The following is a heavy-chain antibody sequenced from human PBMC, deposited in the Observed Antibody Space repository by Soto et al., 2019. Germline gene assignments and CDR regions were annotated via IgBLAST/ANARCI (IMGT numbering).Heavy chain of an antibody. V-gene: IGHV4-30-2*01. Sequence: SETLSLTCAVSGDSISSGGYSWSWIRQPPGKGLEWIGYIYHSGSTYYNPSLKSRVTISVDRSKNQFSLKLSSVTAADTAVYYCARGYYYDSSGYSYYFDYWGQGTLVTVSS. D-gene: IGHD3-22*01. CDR2: IYHSGST. CDR3: ARGYYYDSSGYSYYFDY. CDR1: GDSISSGGYS. J-gene: IGHJ4*02.